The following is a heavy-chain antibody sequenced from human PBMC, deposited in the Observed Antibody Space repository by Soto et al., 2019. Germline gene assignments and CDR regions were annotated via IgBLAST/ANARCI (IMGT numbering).Heavy chain of an antibody. Sequence: QITLKESGPTLVKPTQTLTLTCTFSGFSLSTSGVGVGWIRQPPGKALEWLALIYWNVDKRYSPSLKSRLTITKDTSKNQVVLTMTNMDPVDTATYYCARHLEWLLSDDYWGQGTLVTVSS. CDR3: ARHLEWLLSDDY. J-gene: IGHJ4*02. V-gene: IGHV2-5*01. CDR2: IYWNVDK. CDR1: GFSLSTSGVG. D-gene: IGHD3-3*01.